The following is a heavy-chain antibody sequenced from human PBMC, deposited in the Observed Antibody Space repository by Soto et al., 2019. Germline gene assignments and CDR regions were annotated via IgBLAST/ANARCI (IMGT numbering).Heavy chain of an antibody. V-gene: IGHV3-23*01. CDR1: GFTFSSYA. Sequence: GGSLRLSCAASGFTFSSYAMSWVRQAPGKGLEWVSAISGSGGSTYYADSVKGRFTISRDNSKNTLYLQMNSLRVEDTAVYYCAKAERGSKERGALDIWGQGTMVTVSS. D-gene: IGHD1-1*01. CDR2: ISGSGGST. J-gene: IGHJ3*02. CDR3: AKAERGSKERGALDI.